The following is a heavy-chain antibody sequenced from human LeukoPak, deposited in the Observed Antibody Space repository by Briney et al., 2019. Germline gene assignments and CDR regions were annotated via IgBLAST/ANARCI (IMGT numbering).Heavy chain of an antibody. J-gene: IGHJ6*02. CDR3: ARGGGRHTMVRGLKRSYNYYGFDV. V-gene: IGHV3-7*01. Sequence: PGGSLRLSCAASELIFSSYWMSWVRQAPGKGLEWVANINEDGTEKYHVDSVKDRFTISRDNAKNSLFLQMNSLRAEDMAVYYCARGGGRHTMVRGLKRSYNYYGFDVWGQGTTVTVSS. CDR2: INEDGTEK. D-gene: IGHD3-10*01. CDR1: ELIFSSYW.